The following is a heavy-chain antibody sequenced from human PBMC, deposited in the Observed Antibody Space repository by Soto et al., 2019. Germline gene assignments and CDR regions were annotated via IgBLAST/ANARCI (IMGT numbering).Heavy chain of an antibody. CDR2: ISSGGYKT. CDR1: GYNFNKYA. Sequence: EVQLLESGGGLRQPGGSLRLSCVASGYNFNKYAVSWVRQAPGKGLEWVSAISSGGYKTPYADSVKGRFTITRDNSKNMLYLQMNSLTVEDTAVYYCVRMGQDIDGAGFHAFDIGGQGTRVTVSS. J-gene: IGHJ3*02. D-gene: IGHD2-8*01. V-gene: IGHV3-23*01. CDR3: VRMGQDIDGAGFHAFDI.